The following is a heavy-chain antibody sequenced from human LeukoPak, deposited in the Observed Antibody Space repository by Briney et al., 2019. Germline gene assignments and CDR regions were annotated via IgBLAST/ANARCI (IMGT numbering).Heavy chain of an antibody. Sequence: ASVKVSCKASGYTFTSYYMHGVRQAPGQGLEWMGIISPSGASTTYAQNFQGRVTMTRDMSTSTLYMELSSLKSEDTAVYYCARGSSRSPRDAFDIWGQRTMVTVSS. CDR2: ISPSGAST. V-gene: IGHV1-46*01. CDR1: GYTFTSYY. CDR3: ARGSSRSPRDAFDI. J-gene: IGHJ3*02.